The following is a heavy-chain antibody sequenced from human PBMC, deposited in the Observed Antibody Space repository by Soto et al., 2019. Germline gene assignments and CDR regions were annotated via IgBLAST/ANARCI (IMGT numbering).Heavy chain of an antibody. CDR1: GGTFSSYA. D-gene: IGHD2-2*01. V-gene: IGHV1-69*06. CDR2: IIPVFGTA. Sequence: SVKVSCKASGGTFSSYAISWVRQAPGQGLEWMGGIIPVFGTANYAQKFQGRVTITADKSTSTAYMELSSLRSEDTAVYYCARGRFVVVPAAVAYYYYGMDVWGQGTTVTVSS. J-gene: IGHJ6*02. CDR3: ARGRFVVVPAAVAYYYYGMDV.